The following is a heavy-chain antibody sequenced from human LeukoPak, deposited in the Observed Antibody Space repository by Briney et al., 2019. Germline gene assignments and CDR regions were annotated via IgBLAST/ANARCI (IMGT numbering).Heavy chain of an antibody. CDR1: GFSFSSYW. J-gene: IGHJ3*02. CDR2: IKPDGSDK. CDR3: TRNYNNAFDI. Sequence: GGSLRLSCAASGFSFSSYWMSWARQAPGKGLERVANIKPDGSDKRYVDSVKGRFTISRDNAKNSLYLQMNSLRGDDTAVYYCTRNYNNAFDIWGQGTMVTVSS. D-gene: IGHD3-22*01. V-gene: IGHV3-7*01.